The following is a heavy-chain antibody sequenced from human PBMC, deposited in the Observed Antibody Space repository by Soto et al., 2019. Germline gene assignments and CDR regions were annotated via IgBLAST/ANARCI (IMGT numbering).Heavy chain of an antibody. J-gene: IGHJ5*02. CDR2: ISAYNGNT. CDR3: AREPRYCSSTSCPRSWFDP. V-gene: IGHV1-18*01. CDR1: GYTFTSYG. Sequence: QVQLVQSGAEVKKPGASVKVSCKASGYTFTSYGISWVRQAPGQGLEWMGWISAYNGNTNYAQKLQGRVTMTTDTSPSTAYMELRSLRSDDTAVYYCAREPRYCSSTSCPRSWFDPWGQGTLVTVSS. D-gene: IGHD2-2*01.